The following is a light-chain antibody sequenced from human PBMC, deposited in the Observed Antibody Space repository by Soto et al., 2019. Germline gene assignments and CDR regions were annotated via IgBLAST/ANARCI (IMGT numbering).Light chain of an antibody. J-gene: IGLJ2*01. CDR2: YDS. V-gene: IGLV3-21*04. CDR3: QVWDNTSDHRV. Sequence: SYELTQPPSVSVAPGETARITCGGNNIGVKSVHWYQQRPGQAPVVVIFYDSDRPSGIPERISGSNSGNTATLTISRVEAGDEADYYCQVWDNTSDHRVFGGGTQLTVL. CDR1: NIGVKS.